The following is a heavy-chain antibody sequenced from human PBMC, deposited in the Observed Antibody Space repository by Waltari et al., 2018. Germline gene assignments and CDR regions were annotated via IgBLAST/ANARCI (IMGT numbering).Heavy chain of an antibody. Sequence: QVQLQESGPGLVKPSETLSLTCTVSGGSISSYYWSWIRQPPGKGLEWIGYIYYSGSTNYNPSLKSRVTISVDTSKNQFSLKLSSVTAADTAVYYCARLGGGASGYDYVGVYYWGQGTLVTVSS. V-gene: IGHV4-59*01. CDR2: IYYSGST. J-gene: IGHJ4*02. CDR1: GGSISSYY. D-gene: IGHD5-12*01. CDR3: ARLGGGASGYDYVGVYY.